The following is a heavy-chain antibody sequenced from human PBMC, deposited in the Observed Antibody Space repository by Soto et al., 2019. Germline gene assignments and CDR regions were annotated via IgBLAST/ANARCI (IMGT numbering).Heavy chain of an antibody. Sequence: QVQLVESGGGVVQPGRSLRLSCAASGFTFSSYGMHWVRQAPGKGLEWVAVIWYDGSNKYYADSVKGRFTISRDNSKNTLYLQMNSLRAEDTAVYYCARDLSTYQPLPSYWGQGTLVTVSS. J-gene: IGHJ4*02. V-gene: IGHV3-33*01. D-gene: IGHD2-2*01. CDR3: ARDLSTYQPLPSY. CDR2: IWYDGSNK. CDR1: GFTFSSYG.